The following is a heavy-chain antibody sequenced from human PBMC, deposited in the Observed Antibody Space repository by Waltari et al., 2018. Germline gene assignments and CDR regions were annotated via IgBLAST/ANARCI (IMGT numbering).Heavy chain of an antibody. J-gene: IGHJ3*02. V-gene: IGHV1-3*01. CDR3: ARDPYYYGSGTTGAFDI. D-gene: IGHD3-10*01. Sequence: QVQLVQSGAEVKKPGASVKVSCKASGYTFTSYAMHWVRQAPGQRLEWMGWINGGNGNTKYSQKFQGRVTITRDTAASTAYMELSSLRSEDTAVYYCARDPYYYGSGTTGAFDIWGQGTMVTVSS. CDR2: INGGNGNT. CDR1: GYTFTSYA.